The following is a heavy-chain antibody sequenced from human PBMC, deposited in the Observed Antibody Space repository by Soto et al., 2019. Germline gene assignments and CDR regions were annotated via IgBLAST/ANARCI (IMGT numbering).Heavy chain of an antibody. D-gene: IGHD3-3*01. CDR2: IKSKTDGGTT. CDR3: TTGGNVLRFLGGMDV. CDR1: GFTFSNAW. J-gene: IGHJ6*02. Sequence: GGSLRLSCAAPGFTFSNAWMSWVRQAPGKGLEWVGRIKSKTDGGTTDYAAPVKGRFTISRDDSKNTLYLQMNSLKTEDTAVYYCTTGGNVLRFLGGMDVWGQGTTVTVSS. V-gene: IGHV3-15*01.